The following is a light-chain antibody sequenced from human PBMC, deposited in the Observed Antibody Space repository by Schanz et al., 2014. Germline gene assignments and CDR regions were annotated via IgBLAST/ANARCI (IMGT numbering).Light chain of an antibody. Sequence: QSVLTQPASVSGSPGQSITISCTGTSSDVAGYNYVSWYQQHPGKAPKLMIYDVSNRPSGVSNRFSGSKSGNTASLTISGLQAEDEGDYYCSSYAGNNDFGVFGGGTKLTVL. CDR1: SSDVAGYNY. CDR3: SSYAGNNDFGV. CDR2: DVS. V-gene: IGLV2-14*03. J-gene: IGLJ2*01.